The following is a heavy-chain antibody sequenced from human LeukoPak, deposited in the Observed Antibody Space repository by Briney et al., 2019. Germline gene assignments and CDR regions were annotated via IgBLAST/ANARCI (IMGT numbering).Heavy chain of an antibody. V-gene: IGHV1-2*02. CDR1: GYTFTVYY. D-gene: IGHD4-17*01. CDR3: ARGDDYGDYTGYY. J-gene: IGHJ4*02. CDR2: INPNSGGT. Sequence: ASVTVSFKTSGYTFTVYYIHWVRQAPGQGLEWMGWINPNSGGTNYAQKFQGRVTMTRDTSISTAYMELSRLRSDDTAVYYCARGDDYGDYTGYYWGQGTLVTVSS.